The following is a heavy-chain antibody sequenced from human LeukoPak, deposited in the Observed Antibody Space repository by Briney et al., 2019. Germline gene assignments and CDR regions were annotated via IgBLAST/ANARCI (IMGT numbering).Heavy chain of an antibody. CDR1: GFTFSSYW. J-gene: IGHJ5*02. CDR3: TRGGSSYYAGWSDP. CDR2: IKQHASEK. V-gene: IGHV3-7*03. D-gene: IGHD3-10*01. Sequence: PGGSLRLSCAASGFTFSSYWMTWVRQAPGKGLEWVASIKQHASEKHYVDSVKGRFTISRDDARNSVSLHMNSLRDDDTALYYCTRGGSSYYAGWSDPWGQGSLVTVSS.